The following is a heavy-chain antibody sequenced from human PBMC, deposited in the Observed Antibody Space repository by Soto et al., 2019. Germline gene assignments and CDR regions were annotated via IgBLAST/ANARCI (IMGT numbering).Heavy chain of an antibody. CDR1: GYTFINFF. J-gene: IGHJ6*02. CDR3: YGMDV. Sequence: ASVKVSCKASGYTFINFFIQWVRQAPGQGLEWMGWINPSSGDTQYVEKFQDRVTMTRDASISTAHMELRRLTTDDTAVYYYYGMDVWGRGTTVTVSS. V-gene: IGHV1-2*02. CDR2: INPSSGDT.